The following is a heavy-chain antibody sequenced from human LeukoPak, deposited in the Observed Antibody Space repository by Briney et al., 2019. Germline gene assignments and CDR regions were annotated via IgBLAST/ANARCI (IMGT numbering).Heavy chain of an antibody. D-gene: IGHD2-2*01. V-gene: IGHV3-30*02. CDR1: GFTFSNYN. J-gene: IGHJ4*02. CDR2: IRFDGSNK. Sequence: GGSLRLSCVASGFTFSNYNMHWVRQAPGKGLVWVAFIRFDGSNKYYADSVKGRFTISRDNSKNTLYLQMNSLRAEDTAVYYCARDRPSGGYCSSTSCSYFDYWGQGTLVTVSS. CDR3: ARDRPSGGYCSSTSCSYFDY.